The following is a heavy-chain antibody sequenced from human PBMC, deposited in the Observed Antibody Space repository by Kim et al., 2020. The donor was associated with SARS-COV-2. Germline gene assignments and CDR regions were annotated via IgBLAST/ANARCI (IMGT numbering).Heavy chain of an antibody. CDR3: ARGPQVGRTDFDQ. CDR2: IYSDGAI. CDR1: GGSVSSGTYY. D-gene: IGHD1-26*01. J-gene: IGHJ4*02. V-gene: IGHV4-61*01. Sequence: SETLSLTCTVSGGSVSSGTYYWSWIRQPPGKGLECIGYIYSDGAINYNPSLKSRVSISIDTSKNQFSLSLSSVTAADTAVYYCARGPQVGRTDFDQWGQGTLVTVSS.